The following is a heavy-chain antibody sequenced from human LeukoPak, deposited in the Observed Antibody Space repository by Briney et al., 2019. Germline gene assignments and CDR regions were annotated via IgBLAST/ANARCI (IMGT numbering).Heavy chain of an antibody. CDR1: GFIFSDHP. CDR2: IGSDGTKK. J-gene: IGHJ4*02. D-gene: IGHD5/OR15-5a*01. Sequence: PGGSLSLSCVASGFIFSDHPFHWVRQPPDKGREWVALIGSDGTKKYYAASVQGRFTVSRENSKNTLFLQMNTLRADDTAVYLCARQMTSTRLFDSWGQGTLVTVSS. V-gene: IGHV3-30*04. CDR3: ARQMTSTRLFDS.